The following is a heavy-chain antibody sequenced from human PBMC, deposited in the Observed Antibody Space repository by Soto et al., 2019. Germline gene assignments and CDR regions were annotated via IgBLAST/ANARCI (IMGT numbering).Heavy chain of an antibody. CDR2: IYYSGST. D-gene: IGHD2-15*01. J-gene: IGHJ4*02. CDR3: ARDRLPDGIWTFDY. CDR1: GCSIGSGGYY. Sequence: PSETLSLTCTVSGCSIGSGGYYWCWIRQHPGKGLEWIGYIYYSGSTYYNPSLKSRVTISVDTSKNQFSLKLSSVTATDTAIYYCARDRLPDGIWTFDYWGRGILVTVSS. V-gene: IGHV4-31*02.